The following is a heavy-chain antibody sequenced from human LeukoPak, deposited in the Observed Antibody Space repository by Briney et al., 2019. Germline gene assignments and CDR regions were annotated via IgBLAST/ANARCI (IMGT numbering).Heavy chain of an antibody. CDR1: GFTFSSYA. D-gene: IGHD5-18*01. V-gene: IGHV3-23*01. CDR2: LSGSGDST. CDR3: AKDPAGYSYGPYAFDI. Sequence: GGSLRLSCAASGFTFSSYAMSWVRQAPGRGLEWVSGLSGSGDSTYYADSVKGRFTISRDNSKNTLYLQMNSLRAEDTAVYYCAKDPAGYSYGPYAFDIWGQGPMVPVSS. J-gene: IGHJ3*02.